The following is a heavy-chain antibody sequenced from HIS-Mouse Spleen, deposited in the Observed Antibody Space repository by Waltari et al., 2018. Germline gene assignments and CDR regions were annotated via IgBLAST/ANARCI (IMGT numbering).Heavy chain of an antibody. V-gene: IGHV4-34*01. CDR3: ARGFFWSGYRSYYYGMDV. CDR1: GGSFSGYY. J-gene: IGHJ6*02. D-gene: IGHD3-3*01. Sequence: QVQLQQWGAGLLKPSETLSLTCAVYGGSFSGYYWSWIRQPQGKGLEWIGEINHSGSTNYNPSLKSRVTISVDTSKNQFSLKLSSVTAADTAVYYCARGFFWSGYRSYYYGMDVWGQGTTVTVSS. CDR2: INHSGST.